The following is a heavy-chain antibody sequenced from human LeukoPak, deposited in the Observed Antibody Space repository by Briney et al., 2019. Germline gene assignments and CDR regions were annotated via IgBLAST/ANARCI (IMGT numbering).Heavy chain of an antibody. CDR1: GFTFSSYA. J-gene: IGHJ5*02. CDR3: AIDKTRLVSSGSFAP. D-gene: IGHD6-25*01. CDR2: ISYDGSNK. Sequence: GGSVRLFCAASGFTFSSYAMHWVRQAPGKGLEWVAVISYDGSNKYYADSVKGPFTISRDNSKSTLYLQMTTLRVEDTAVYYCAIDKTRLVSSGSFAPWGQGTLINVSS. V-gene: IGHV3-30*01.